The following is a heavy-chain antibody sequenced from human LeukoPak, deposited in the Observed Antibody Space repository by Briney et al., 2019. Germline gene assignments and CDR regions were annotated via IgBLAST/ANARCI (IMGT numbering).Heavy chain of an antibody. CDR3: ARAGRPMIGGVTPLEHFDS. V-gene: IGHV1-69*05. D-gene: IGHD3-10*01. J-gene: IGHJ4*02. CDR2: IIPIFGTA. CDR1: GGTFSSYA. Sequence: ASVKVSCKASGGTFSSYAISWVRQAPGQGLEWMGGIIPIFGTANYAQKFQGRVTVTRDTPATTAYMELSSLRAEDTAVYYCARAGRPMIGGVTPLEHFDSWGQGTLVTVSS.